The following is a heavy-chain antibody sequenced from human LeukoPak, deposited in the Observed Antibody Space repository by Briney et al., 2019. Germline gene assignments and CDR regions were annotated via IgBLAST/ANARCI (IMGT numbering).Heavy chain of an antibody. CDR2: INPNSGGT. V-gene: IGHV1-2*02. CDR1: GYTFTGYY. D-gene: IGHD3-10*01. Sequence: WASVKVSCKASGYTFTGYYMHWVRQAPGQGLEWMGWINPNSGGTNYAQKFQGRVTMTRDTSISTAYMELSRLRSDDTAVYYCARDGITMVRGVTHNWFDPWGQGTLVTVSS. J-gene: IGHJ5*02. CDR3: ARDGITMVRGVTHNWFDP.